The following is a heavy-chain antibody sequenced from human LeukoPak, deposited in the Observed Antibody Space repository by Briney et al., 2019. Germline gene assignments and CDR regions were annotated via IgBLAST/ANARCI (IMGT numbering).Heavy chain of an antibody. J-gene: IGHJ4*02. CDR3: AMGVAVTAIKGNFAY. Sequence: GASVKVSCKASGDTFSSYAISWVRQAPGQGLEWMGRIIPIFGIANYAQKFQGRVTITADKSTSTAYMELSSLRSEDTAVYYCAMGVAVTAIKGNFAYWGQGTLVTVSS. D-gene: IGHD2-21*02. V-gene: IGHV1-69*04. CDR2: IIPIFGIA. CDR1: GDTFSSYA.